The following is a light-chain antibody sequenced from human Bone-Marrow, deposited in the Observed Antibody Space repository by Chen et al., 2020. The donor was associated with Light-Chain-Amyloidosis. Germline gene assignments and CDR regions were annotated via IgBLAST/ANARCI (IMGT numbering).Light chain of an antibody. CDR1: SSDVGGNNH. Sequence: QSALTQPASVSGSPGQSITISCTGTSSDVGGNNHVSWYQQHPDKAPKLIIYEVTNRPSWVPNRYSDSKSANSASLTISGLQTEDEADYFCSSYTITNTLIFGKRTRVTVL. V-gene: IGLV2-14*01. CDR3: SSYTITNTLI. CDR2: EVT. J-gene: IGLJ1*01.